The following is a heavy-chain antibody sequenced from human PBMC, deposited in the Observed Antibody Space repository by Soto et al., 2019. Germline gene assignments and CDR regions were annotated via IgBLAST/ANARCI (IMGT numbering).Heavy chain of an antibody. CDR3: ARSSGWRHVVGYKYGLDV. CDR1: GFIFSDY. V-gene: IGHV3-11*06. Sequence: QVQLVESGGGLVKPGGSLRLPCTGSGFIFSDYMTWIRQAPGKGLEWVSYISGSGAYTKYADSVRGRFTISRDNAKNSLWLQINSLRAEDTAVYYCARSSGWRHVVGYKYGLDVWGQGTTVIVSS. J-gene: IGHJ6*02. D-gene: IGHD5-18*01. CDR2: ISGSGAYT.